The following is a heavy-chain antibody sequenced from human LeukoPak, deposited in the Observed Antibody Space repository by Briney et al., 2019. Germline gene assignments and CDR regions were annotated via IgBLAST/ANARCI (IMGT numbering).Heavy chain of an antibody. J-gene: IGHJ4*02. CDR3: AGVEMATGPFDY. Sequence: GGSLRLSCAASGFTFSSYEMNWVRQASGKGLEWVSYISSSGSTIYYADSVKGRFTISRDNAKNSLYLQMNSLRAEDTAVYYCAGVEMATGPFDYWGQGTLVTVSS. D-gene: IGHD5-24*01. CDR1: GFTFSSYE. V-gene: IGHV3-48*03. CDR2: ISSSGSTI.